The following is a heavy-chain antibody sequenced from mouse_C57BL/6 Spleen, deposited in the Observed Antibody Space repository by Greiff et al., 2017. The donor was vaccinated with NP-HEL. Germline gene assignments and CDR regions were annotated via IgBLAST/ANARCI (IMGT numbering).Heavy chain of an antibody. J-gene: IGHJ4*01. Sequence: QVQLQQPGAELVRPGSSVKLSCKASGYTFTSYWMHWVKQRPIQGLEWIGNIDPSDSETHYNQKFKDKATLTVDKSSSTAYMQLSSLTSEDSAVYYCAKCYDYDADGSYAMDYWGQGTSVTVSS. V-gene: IGHV1-52*01. D-gene: IGHD2-4*01. CDR3: AKCYDYDADGSYAMDY. CDR1: GYTFTSYW. CDR2: IDPSDSET.